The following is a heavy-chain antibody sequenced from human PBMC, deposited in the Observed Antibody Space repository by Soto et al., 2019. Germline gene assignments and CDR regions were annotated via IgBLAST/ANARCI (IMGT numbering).Heavy chain of an antibody. Sequence: XSLRLSCAASGLTFGSYAMGWVRQAPGEGLEWVSAISGSGGSTYYADSVKGRFTISRDNSKNTLYLQMNSLRAEDTAVYYCAKKAVRGVIMIPFDYWGQGTLVTVSS. D-gene: IGHD3-10*01. J-gene: IGHJ4*02. CDR2: ISGSGGST. CDR1: GLTFGSYA. V-gene: IGHV3-23*01. CDR3: AKKAVRGVIMIPFDY.